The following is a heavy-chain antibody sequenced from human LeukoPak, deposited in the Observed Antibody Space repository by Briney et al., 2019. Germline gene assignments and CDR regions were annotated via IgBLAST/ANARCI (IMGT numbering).Heavy chain of an antibody. J-gene: IGHJ4*02. V-gene: IGHV3-21*01. Sequence: PGGSLRLSCAASGFTFSSYSMNWVRQAPGKGLEWVSSISSSSSYIYSADSLKGRFTISRDNAKNSLYLQLNSLRAEDTAVYYCASDGGDQPNKNLHYWGQGTLVTVSS. D-gene: IGHD4-17*01. CDR2: ISSSSSYI. CDR3: ASDGGDQPNKNLHY. CDR1: GFTFSSYS.